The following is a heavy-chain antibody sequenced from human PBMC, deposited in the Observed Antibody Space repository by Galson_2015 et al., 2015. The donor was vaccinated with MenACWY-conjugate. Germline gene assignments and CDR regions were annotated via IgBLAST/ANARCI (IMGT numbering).Heavy chain of an antibody. J-gene: IGHJ4*02. D-gene: IGHD6-19*01. V-gene: IGHV3-7*03. CDR1: GFTFSSYW. Sequence: SLRLSCAASGFTFSSYWMSWVRQAPGKGLEWVANIKQVGSEKYYVDSVKGRLTLSRDNAKNSLYLQMNSLRAEDTAVYYCAREYKGTEQWLFDFDYWGQGTLVTVSS. CDR3: AREYKGTEQWLFDFDY. CDR2: IKQVGSEK.